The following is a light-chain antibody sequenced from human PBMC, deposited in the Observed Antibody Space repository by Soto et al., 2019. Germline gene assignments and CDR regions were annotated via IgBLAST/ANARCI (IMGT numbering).Light chain of an antibody. Sequence: DIQMTQSPSIVSASVGDTVTITCRASQAVNPWLAWHQQKPGKVPRVLIYKTSDLENGVPSRFSGSGSGTVYTLTISNLQPDDFATYYCQQYYSRESFGQGTKV. V-gene: IGKV1-5*03. CDR2: KTS. CDR1: QAVNPW. J-gene: IGKJ1*01. CDR3: QQYYSRES.